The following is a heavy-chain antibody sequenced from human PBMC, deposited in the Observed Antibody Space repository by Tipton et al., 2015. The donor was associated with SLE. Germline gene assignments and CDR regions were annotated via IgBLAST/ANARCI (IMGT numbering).Heavy chain of an antibody. J-gene: IGHJ6*03. V-gene: IGHV4-34*01. Sequence: GLVKPSETLSLSCAVHDGSFSGYYWTWIRQPPGKGLEWIGEINHSGSTNYKPSLKSRVTISVDTSKNQFSLKLSSVTAADTAVYYCAREVGDSEGWGYFYYMDVWGKGTTVTVSS. CDR1: DGSFSGYY. D-gene: IGHD5-18*01. CDR3: AREVGDSEGWGYFYYMDV. CDR2: INHSGST.